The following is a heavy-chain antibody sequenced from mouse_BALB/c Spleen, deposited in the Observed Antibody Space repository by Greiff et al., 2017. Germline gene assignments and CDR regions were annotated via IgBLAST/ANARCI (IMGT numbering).Heavy chain of an antibody. CDR3: ARPYGNYGYYAMDY. J-gene: IGHJ4*01. Sequence: VQLQQSGAELVRPGALVKLSCKASGSNIKDYYMHWVKQRPEQGLEWIGWIDPENGNTIYDPKFQGKASITADTSSNTAYLQLSSLTSEDTAVYYCARPYGNYGYYAMDYWGQGTSVTVSS. V-gene: IGHV14-1*02. CDR1: GSNIKDYY. D-gene: IGHD2-1*01. CDR2: IDPENGNT.